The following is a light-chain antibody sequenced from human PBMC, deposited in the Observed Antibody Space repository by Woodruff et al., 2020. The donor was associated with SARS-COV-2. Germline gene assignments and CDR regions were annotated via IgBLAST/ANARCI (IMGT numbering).Light chain of an antibody. V-gene: IGKV1-5*03. Sequence: RVTITCRASQSINSWLAWYQQKPGKAPKLLIYRASNLEGGVPSRFSGSGSGTEFTLTISSLQPDDFATYYCQQYSTYPRTFGQGTRVVIK. CDR1: QSINSW. J-gene: IGKJ1*01. CDR2: RAS. CDR3: QQYSTYPRT.